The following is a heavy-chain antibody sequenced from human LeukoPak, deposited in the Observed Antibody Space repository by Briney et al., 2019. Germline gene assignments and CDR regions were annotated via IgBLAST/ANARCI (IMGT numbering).Heavy chain of an antibody. D-gene: IGHD3-22*01. V-gene: IGHV3-48*01. CDR2: ISGTSNTI. Sequence: PGGSLRLSCVGSGFTFSSYSMNWVRQAPGKGLEWVSYISGTSNTIYYDDSVKGRFTISRDNSKNTLYLQMNGLRAEDTAVYYCAKGLEYYYDSSGYGYWGQGTLVTVSS. J-gene: IGHJ4*02. CDR3: AKGLEYYYDSSGYGY. CDR1: GFTFSSYS.